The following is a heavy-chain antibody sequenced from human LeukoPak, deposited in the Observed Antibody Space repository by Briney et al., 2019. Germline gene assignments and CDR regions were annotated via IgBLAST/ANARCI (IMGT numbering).Heavy chain of an antibody. CDR3: ARGSGRSLDY. Sequence: SETLSLTCAVYGGSFSGYYWSWIRQPPGEGLEWIGEINHSGSTNYNPSLKSRVTISVDTSKNQFSLKLSSVTAADTAVYYCARGSGRSLDYWGQGTLVTVSS. D-gene: IGHD1-26*01. J-gene: IGHJ4*02. V-gene: IGHV4-34*01. CDR1: GGSFSGYY. CDR2: INHSGST.